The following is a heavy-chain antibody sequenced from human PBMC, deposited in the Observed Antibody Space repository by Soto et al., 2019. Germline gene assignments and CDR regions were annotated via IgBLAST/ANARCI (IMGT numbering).Heavy chain of an antibody. V-gene: IGHV1-69*06. CDR3: ARGDDLDYYYTMDV. D-gene: IGHD3-16*01. CDR1: GGTFSNHA. Sequence: QVQLVQSGAEVKKPGSSVKVSCKASGGTFSNHAISWVRQAPGQGLEWMGGIVPMFGTANYAQKFEGRVTTTADKSTNTAYVELISLTSEDTAVYYCARGDDLDYYYTMDVWGQGTTVTVSS. CDR2: IVPMFGTA. J-gene: IGHJ6*02.